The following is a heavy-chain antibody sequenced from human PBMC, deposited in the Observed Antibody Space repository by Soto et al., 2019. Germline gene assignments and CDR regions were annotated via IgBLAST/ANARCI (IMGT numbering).Heavy chain of an antibody. V-gene: IGHV3-30-3*01. J-gene: IGHJ3*01. CDR3: ATITVVRGVTYDAFDF. CDR2: ISYDGTNN. CDR1: GFTFSAYA. D-gene: IGHD3-10*01. Sequence: QVQLVESGGGVVQPGRSLRLSCAASGFTFSAYAMHWVRQAPGKGLEWVAVISYDGTNNYYADSVKGRFTISRDNSKNTLLMQMNSLRSEDTAVYYCATITVVRGVTYDAFDFWGQWTMVTVSS.